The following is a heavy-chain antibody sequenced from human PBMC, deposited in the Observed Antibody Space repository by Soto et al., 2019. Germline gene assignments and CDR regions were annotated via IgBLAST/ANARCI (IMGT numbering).Heavy chain of an antibody. CDR1: GVSISSGCDS. CDR3: ARAPSI. CDR2: TYYSGST. Sequence: QVQLQESGPELVKPSQTLSLTCTVAGVSISSGCDSWRWIRKHPGKGLEWIGYTYYSGSTYYNPSPMSRVTISVDTSKNLFSLKLSSVTAAATAVYYCARAPSIWGKGTLVTVSS. V-gene: IGHV4-31*03. J-gene: IGHJ4*02.